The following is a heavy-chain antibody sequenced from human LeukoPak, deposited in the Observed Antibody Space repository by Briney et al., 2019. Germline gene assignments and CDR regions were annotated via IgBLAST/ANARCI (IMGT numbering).Heavy chain of an antibody. CDR2: ISYDGSNK. D-gene: IGHD3-22*01. J-gene: IGHJ4*02. Sequence: GGSLRLSCAASGFTFSSYAMHWVRQAPGKGLEWVAVISYDGSNKYYADSVKGRFTISRDNSKNTLYLQMNSLRAEDTAVYYCAGYYYFDYWGQGTLVTVSS. V-gene: IGHV3-30*04. CDR1: GFTFSSYA. CDR3: AGYYYFDY.